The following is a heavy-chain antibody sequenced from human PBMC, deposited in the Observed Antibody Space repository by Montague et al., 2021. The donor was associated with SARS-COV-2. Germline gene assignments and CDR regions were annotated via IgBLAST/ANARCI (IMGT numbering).Heavy chain of an antibody. V-gene: IGHV3-30-3*01. Sequence: SLRLSCAVSGFTFISYAMPWVRQAPGKGLEWLAVISYDGSNKYYADSVKGRFTISRDNSKNRLYLQMNSLRAEDTAVYYCARDPFYYDILTGYIYPAYYYYYGMDVWGQGTTVTVSS. CDR1: GFTFISYA. D-gene: IGHD3-9*01. J-gene: IGHJ6*02. CDR3: ARDPFYYDILTGYIYPAYYYYYGMDV. CDR2: ISYDGSNK.